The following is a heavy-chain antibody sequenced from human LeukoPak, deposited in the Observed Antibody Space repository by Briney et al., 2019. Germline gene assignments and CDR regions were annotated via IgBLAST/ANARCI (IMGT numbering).Heavy chain of an antibody. CDR2: ISYDGSNK. D-gene: IGHD4-23*01. J-gene: IGHJ5*02. CDR3: ARGAYPTNYGGNWNWFDP. Sequence: PGGSLRLSCAASGFTFSSYAMHWVRQAPGKGLEWVAVISYDGSNKYYADSVKGRFTISRDNSKNTLYLQMNSLRAEDTAVYYCARGAYPTNYGGNWNWFDPWGQGTLVTVSS. V-gene: IGHV3-30-3*01. CDR1: GFTFSSYA.